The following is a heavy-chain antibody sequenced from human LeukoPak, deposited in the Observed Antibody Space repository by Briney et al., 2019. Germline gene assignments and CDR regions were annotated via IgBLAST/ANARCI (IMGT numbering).Heavy chain of an antibody. D-gene: IGHD3-22*01. CDR3: ARLRRNSDRSDFFYYYGH. J-gene: IGHJ4*02. CDR2: VNTVSSYI. Sequence: GGSLGLSCAASGFTFSDYSMNWVRQAPGKGLEGVASVNTVSSYIYYADSMRGRFTISRDNAKNSLFLQMNSLRAEDTAVYYCARLRRNSDRSDFFYYYGHWGQGTLVTVSS. CDR1: GFTFSDYS. V-gene: IGHV3-21*01.